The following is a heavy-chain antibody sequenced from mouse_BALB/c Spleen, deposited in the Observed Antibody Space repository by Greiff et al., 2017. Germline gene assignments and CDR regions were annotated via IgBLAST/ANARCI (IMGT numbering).Heavy chain of an antibody. D-gene: IGHD2-1*01. Sequence: VQLQESGAELVRPGASVTLSCKASGYTFTDYEMHWVKQTPVHGLEWIGAIDPETGGTAYNQKFKGKATLTADKSSSTAYMELRSLTSEDSAVYYCTDGTLFDYWGQGTTLTVSS. V-gene: IGHV1-15*01. CDR3: TDGTLFDY. CDR2: IDPETGGT. J-gene: IGHJ2*01. CDR1: GYTFTDYE.